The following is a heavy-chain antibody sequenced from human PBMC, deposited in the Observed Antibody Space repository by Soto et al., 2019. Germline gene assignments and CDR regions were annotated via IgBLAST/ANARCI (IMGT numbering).Heavy chain of an antibody. Sequence: QIHLVQSGGEVKKPGASVKVSCKTSGYTFTTYVISWVRQAPGQGLEWMGWSTPFNDNTNYAQNLQGRVTMTTDTSTNTAYLELRSLTSDDTAVYYCARTDKGDYVPPLDNWGQGTLVTVSS. CDR2: STPFNDNT. CDR1: GYTFTTYV. V-gene: IGHV1-18*01. J-gene: IGHJ4*02. CDR3: ARTDKGDYVPPLDN. D-gene: IGHD4-17*01.